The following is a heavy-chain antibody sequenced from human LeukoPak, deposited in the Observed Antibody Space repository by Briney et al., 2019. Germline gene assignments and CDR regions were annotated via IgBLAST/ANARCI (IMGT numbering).Heavy chain of an antibody. CDR2: IYYSGST. Sequence: SETLSLTCTVSGGSISSYYWSWIRQPPGKGLEWIGYIYYSGSTDYNPSLKSRVTISVDTSKNQFSLRLSSVTAADTAVYYCARDRSIPIFGVPSGDHYGMDVWGQGTTVTVSS. V-gene: IGHV4-59*01. CDR3: ARDRSIPIFGVPSGDHYGMDV. D-gene: IGHD3-3*01. CDR1: GGSISSYY. J-gene: IGHJ6*02.